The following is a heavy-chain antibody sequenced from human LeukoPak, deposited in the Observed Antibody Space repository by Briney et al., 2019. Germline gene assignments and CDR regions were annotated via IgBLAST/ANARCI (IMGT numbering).Heavy chain of an antibody. CDR1: GFTFSDYE. CDR2: ISSISSTI. CDR3: ATAPTRNSGWYFFEP. V-gene: IGHV3-48*03. Sequence: GGSLRLSCAASGFTFSDYEMNWVRQAPGKGLEWVSYISSISSTIYYADSVKGRFTISRDNAKNSLFLQMSSLRAEDTALYYCATAPTRNSGWYFFEPWGQGTLVTVSS. D-gene: IGHD6-19*01. J-gene: IGHJ5*02.